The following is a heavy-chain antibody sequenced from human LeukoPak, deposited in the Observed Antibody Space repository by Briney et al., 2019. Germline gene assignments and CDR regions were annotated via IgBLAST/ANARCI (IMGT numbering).Heavy chain of an antibody. D-gene: IGHD2/OR15-2a*01. V-gene: IGHV3-30*01. CDR1: GFTFSSYA. J-gene: IGHJ6*03. CDR2: ISYDGSNK. CDR3: ARVYFSDYYMDV. Sequence: SGGSLRLSCAASGFTFSSYAMHWVRQAPGKGLEWVAVISYDGSNKYYADSVKGRFTISRDNSKNTLYLQMNSLRAEDTAVYYCARVYFSDYYMDVWGKGTTVTVSS.